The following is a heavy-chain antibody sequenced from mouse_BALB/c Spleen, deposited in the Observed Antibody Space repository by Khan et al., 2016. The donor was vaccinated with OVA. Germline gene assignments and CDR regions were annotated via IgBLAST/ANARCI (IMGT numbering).Heavy chain of an antibody. CDR3: ARHGTSSWFAY. CDR2: IDPFNGST. CDR1: GYSFTTYY. V-gene: IGHV1S135*01. J-gene: IGHJ3*01. D-gene: IGHD1-1*01. Sequence: VQLQQSGPELMKPGASVKISCKASGYSFTTYYIHWVKQSHGKSLEGIGYIDPFNGSTTYNQKFKGKDTLTVDKSSSTAYMHLSSLTSEDSAVYYCARHGTSSWFAYWGQGTLVTVSA.